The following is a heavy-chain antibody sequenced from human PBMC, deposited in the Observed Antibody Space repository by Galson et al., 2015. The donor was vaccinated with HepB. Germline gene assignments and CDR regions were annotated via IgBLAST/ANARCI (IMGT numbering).Heavy chain of an antibody. D-gene: IGHD6-6*01. Sequence: SLRLSCAASGFTFSSYAMHWVRQAPGKGLDYVSAISSNGGSTYYADSVKGRFTISRDNSKNTLYLQMSSLRAEDTAVYYCVKLPIMEARRDYWGQGTLVTVSS. CDR3: VKLPIMEARRDY. J-gene: IGHJ4*02. CDR2: ISSNGGST. CDR1: GFTFSSYA. V-gene: IGHV3-64D*06.